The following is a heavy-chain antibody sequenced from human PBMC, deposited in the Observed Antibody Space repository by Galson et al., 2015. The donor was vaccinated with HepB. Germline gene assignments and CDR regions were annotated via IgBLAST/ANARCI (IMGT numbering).Heavy chain of an antibody. CDR1: GGTFSSYA. J-gene: IGHJ4*02. CDR3: ARDYSRGSTVTTKVVIGY. D-gene: IGHD4-17*01. Sequence: SVKVSCKASGGTFSSYAISWVRQAPGQGLEWMGRIIPILGIANYAQKFQGRVTITADKSTSTAYMELSSLRSEDTAVYYCARDYSRGSTVTTKVVIGYWGQGTLVTVSS. V-gene: IGHV1-69*04. CDR2: IIPILGIA.